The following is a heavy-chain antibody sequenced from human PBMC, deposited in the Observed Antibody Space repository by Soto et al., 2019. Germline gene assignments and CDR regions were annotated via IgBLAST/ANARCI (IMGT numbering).Heavy chain of an antibody. J-gene: IGHJ6*02. CDR3: ARGRAMPMGEGAAGIYYYYYGMDV. CDR2: ISAYNGNT. Sequence: QVQLVQSGAEVKKPGASVKVSCKASGYTFTSYGISWVRQAPGQGLEWMGWISAYNGNTNYAQKLQGRVTMTTDTSTSTAYMELRSLRSDDTAVYYCARGRAMPMGEGAAGIYYYYYGMDVWGQGTTVTVSS. V-gene: IGHV1-18*04. CDR1: GYTFTSYG. D-gene: IGHD6-13*01.